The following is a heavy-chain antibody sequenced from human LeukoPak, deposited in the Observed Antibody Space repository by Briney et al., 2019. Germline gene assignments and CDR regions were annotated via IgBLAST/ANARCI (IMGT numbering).Heavy chain of an antibody. CDR2: IKQDGSEK. CDR3: ARVEASGYDYGAFDY. V-gene: IGHV3-7*01. D-gene: IGHD5-12*01. J-gene: IGHJ4*02. Sequence: PGGSLRLSCAASGFTFNRYWMSWVRQAPGEGLEWVANIKQDGSEKYYVDSVKGRFTISRDNAKNSLYLQMNSLRAEDTAVYYCARVEASGYDYGAFDYWGQGTLVTVSS. CDR1: GFTFNRYW.